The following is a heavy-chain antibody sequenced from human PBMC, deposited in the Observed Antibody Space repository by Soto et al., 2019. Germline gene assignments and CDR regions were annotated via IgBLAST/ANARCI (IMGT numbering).Heavy chain of an antibody. CDR1: GFTFSNYA. Sequence: EVQLLESGGGLVQPGGSLRLSCAASGFTFSNYAMSWVRQSPGKGLEWVSAISGSGGNTYYADSVKGRFTISRDNSKNTLFLQMNSLRAEDTAVYYCAKDRLTSSGTYYGYFDYWGQGTLVTVSS. CDR3: AKDRLTSSGTYYGYFDY. V-gene: IGHV3-23*01. CDR2: ISGSGGNT. D-gene: IGHD1-26*01. J-gene: IGHJ4*02.